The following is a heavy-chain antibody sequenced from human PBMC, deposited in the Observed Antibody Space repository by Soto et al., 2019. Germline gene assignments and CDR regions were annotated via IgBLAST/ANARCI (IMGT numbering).Heavy chain of an antibody. D-gene: IGHD2-15*01. Sequence: QVQLVESGGGVVQPGRSLRLSCAASGFIFSTYAMHWVRQAPGKGLEWVAVISYDGSNKYYADCVKGRFTISRDNSKDTLYLQMDSLRAEDTAVYYCAREYGIGGAAFDFWGQGTMVTVSS. CDR2: ISYDGSNK. CDR3: AREYGIGGAAFDF. CDR1: GFIFSTYA. V-gene: IGHV3-30-3*01. J-gene: IGHJ3*01.